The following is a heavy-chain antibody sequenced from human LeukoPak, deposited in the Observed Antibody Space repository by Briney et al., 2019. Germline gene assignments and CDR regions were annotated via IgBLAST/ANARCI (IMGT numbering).Heavy chain of an antibody. J-gene: IGHJ6*02. D-gene: IGHD4-17*01. CDR3: AKGGPTTVPYYYYGLDV. CDR2: ISYDGSNK. V-gene: IGHV3-30*18. CDR1: GFTFSSYG. Sequence: GGSLRLSCAASGFTFSSYGMHWVRQAPGKGLEWVAVISYDGSNKYYADSVKGRFTISRDNSKNTLYLQMNSLRAEDTAVYYCAKGGPTTVPYYYYGLDVWGQGTTVTVSS.